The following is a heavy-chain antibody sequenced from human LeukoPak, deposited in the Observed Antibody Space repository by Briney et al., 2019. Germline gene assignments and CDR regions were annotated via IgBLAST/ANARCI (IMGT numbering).Heavy chain of an antibody. V-gene: IGHV4-4*07. J-gene: IGHJ3*02. CDR1: GGSISTFF. D-gene: IGHD3-22*01. CDR2: IYTGTT. Sequence: SETLSLTCTVSGGSISTFFWTWIRQSAGKGLEWIGRIYTGTTYYNPSLESRATISVDTSNNRFSLKLTSLTAADTAVYYCAGVYDSNTHDAFEIWGQGTVVIVSS. CDR3: AGVYDSNTHDAFEI.